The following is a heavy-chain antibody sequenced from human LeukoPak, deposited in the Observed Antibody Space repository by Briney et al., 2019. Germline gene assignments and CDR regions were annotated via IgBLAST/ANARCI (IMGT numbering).Heavy chain of an antibody. D-gene: IGHD3-10*01. J-gene: IGHJ4*02. V-gene: IGHV3-30*02. CDR2: IRYDGSNK. CDR3: AKLSYYYGSGSYHPFDY. CDR1: GFTFSSYW. Sequence: PGGSLRLSCAASGFTFSSYWMSWVRQAPGKGLEWVAFIRYDGSNKYYADSVKGRFTISRDNSKNTLYLQMNSLRAEDTAVYYCAKLSYYYGSGSYHPFDYWGQGTLVTVSS.